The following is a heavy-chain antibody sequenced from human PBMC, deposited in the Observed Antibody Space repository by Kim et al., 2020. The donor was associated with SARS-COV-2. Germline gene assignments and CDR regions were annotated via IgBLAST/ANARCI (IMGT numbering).Heavy chain of an antibody. V-gene: IGHV1-46*01. J-gene: IGHJ4*02. D-gene: IGHD3-22*01. CDR1: GYTFTSYY. CDR3: ARDGAGYYDSSGYSASDY. Sequence: ASVKVSCKVSGYTFTSYYMHWVRQAPGQGLEWMGIINPSGGSTSYAQKFQGRVTMTRDTSTSTVYMELSSLRSEDTAVYYCARDGAGYYDSSGYSASDYWGQGTLVTVSS. CDR2: INPSGGST.